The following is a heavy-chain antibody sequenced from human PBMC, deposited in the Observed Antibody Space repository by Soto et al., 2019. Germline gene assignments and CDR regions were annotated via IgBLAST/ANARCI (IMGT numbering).Heavy chain of an antibody. CDR3: ARVVVVVAAKHNWFDP. Sequence: ETLSLTCTVSGGSISSSSYYWGWIREPPGKGLEWIGSIYYSGSTYYNPSLKSRVTISVDTSKNQFSLKLSSVTAADTAVYYCARVVVVVAAKHNWFDPWGQGTLVTVSS. CDR2: IYYSGST. V-gene: IGHV4-39*01. J-gene: IGHJ5*02. D-gene: IGHD2-15*01. CDR1: GGSISSSSYY.